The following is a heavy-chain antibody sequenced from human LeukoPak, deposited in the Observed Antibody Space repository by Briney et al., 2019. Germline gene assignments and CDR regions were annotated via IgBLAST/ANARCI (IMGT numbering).Heavy chain of an antibody. CDR2: TYYMSKWYN. V-gene: IGHV6-1*01. Sequence: SQTLSLTCAISGDSVSSNSATWDWIRQSPSRCLEWLVRTYYMSKWYNDYAVSLKSRITINPDTSKNQSSLHLNSVTPEDTAVYYCARVGRSGTDSEYWGQGTLVTVSS. D-gene: IGHD1-26*01. CDR1: GDSVSSNSAT. J-gene: IGHJ4*02. CDR3: ARVGRSGTDSEY.